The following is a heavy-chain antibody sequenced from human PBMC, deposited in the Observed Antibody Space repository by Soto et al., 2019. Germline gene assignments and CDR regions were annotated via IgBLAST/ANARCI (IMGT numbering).Heavy chain of an antibody. Sequence: SLKISCKGSGYRFTSYWIGGVRQMPGKGLEWMGIIYPGDSDTRYSPSFQGQVTISADKSISTAYLQWSSLKASGTAMYYCARFPVVVAAHFDYWGQGTLVTVSS. V-gene: IGHV5-51*01. D-gene: IGHD2-15*01. J-gene: IGHJ4*02. CDR3: ARFPVVVAAHFDY. CDR1: GYRFTSYW. CDR2: IYPGDSDT.